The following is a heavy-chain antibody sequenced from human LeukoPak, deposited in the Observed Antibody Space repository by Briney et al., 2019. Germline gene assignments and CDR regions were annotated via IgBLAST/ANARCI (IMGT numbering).Heavy chain of an antibody. CDR1: GDSISSSSYY. CDR2: FYCSGST. Sequence: PSETLSLTCTVSGDSISSSSYYWGWIRQPPGKGLEWIGSFYCSGSTFYNPSLESRVTISVDTSKNQFSLKLSSVTAADTAVYYCARTYYYDSSGPYYWGQGTLVTVSS. D-gene: IGHD3-22*01. J-gene: IGHJ4*02. CDR3: ARTYYYDSSGPYY. V-gene: IGHV4-39*07.